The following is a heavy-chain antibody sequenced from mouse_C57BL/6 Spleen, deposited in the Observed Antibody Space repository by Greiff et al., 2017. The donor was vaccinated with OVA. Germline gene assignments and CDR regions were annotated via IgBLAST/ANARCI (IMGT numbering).Heavy chain of an antibody. CDR1: GYAFSSYW. CDR2: IYPGDGDT. Sequence: VMLVESGAELVKPGASVKISCKASGYAFSSYWMNWVKQRPGKGLEWIGQIYPGDGDTNYNGKFKGKATLTADKPSSTAYMQLSSLTSEDSAVYFCAREEANWGFFDYWGQGTTLTVSS. V-gene: IGHV1-80*01. J-gene: IGHJ2*01. CDR3: AREEANWGFFDY. D-gene: IGHD4-1*01.